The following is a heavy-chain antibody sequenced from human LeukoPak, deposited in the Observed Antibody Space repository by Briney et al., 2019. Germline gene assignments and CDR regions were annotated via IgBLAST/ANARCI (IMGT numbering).Heavy chain of an antibody. J-gene: IGHJ4*02. V-gene: IGHV3-23*01. D-gene: IGHD3-10*01. CDR2: VSGGGST. Sequence: GGSLRLSCAASGFTFSNYAMNWVRQAPGRGLEWVSAVSGGGSTYYADPVKGRFTISRDDSRNTLYLEMNSLRADDTAVYYCAKVLNYYAPSAGGGQGTLVTV. CDR3: AKVLNYYAPSAG. CDR1: GFTFSNYA.